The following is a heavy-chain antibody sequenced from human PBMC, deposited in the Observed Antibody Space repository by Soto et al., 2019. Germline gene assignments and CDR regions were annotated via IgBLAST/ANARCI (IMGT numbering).Heavy chain of an antibody. V-gene: IGHV4-39*01. J-gene: IGHJ5*02. Sequence: SETLSLTCIVSGGSISSSSYYWGWIRQPPGKGLEWFGSIYYSGSTYYNPSLKSRVTISVDTSKNQFSLKLSSVTAADTAVFYCARHRARNWFDPWGQGPLVTVSS. D-gene: IGHD6-6*01. CDR1: GGSISSSSYY. CDR2: IYYSGST. CDR3: ARHRARNWFDP.